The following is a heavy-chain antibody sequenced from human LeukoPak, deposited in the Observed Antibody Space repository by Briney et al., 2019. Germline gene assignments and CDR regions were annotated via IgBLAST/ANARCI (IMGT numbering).Heavy chain of an antibody. Sequence: GGSLRLSCAASGFTFSSYEMNWVRQAPGKGLEWVSYISSSGSTIYYADSVKGRFTISRDNAKNSLYLQMNSLRAEDTAVYYCARDHDYGDHYYYYYMDVWGKGTTVTVSS. D-gene: IGHD4-17*01. V-gene: IGHV3-48*03. CDR3: ARDHDYGDHYYYYYMDV. J-gene: IGHJ6*03. CDR2: ISSSGSTI. CDR1: GFTFSSYE.